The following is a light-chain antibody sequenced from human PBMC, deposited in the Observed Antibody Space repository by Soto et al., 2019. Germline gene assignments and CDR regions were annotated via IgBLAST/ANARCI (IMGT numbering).Light chain of an antibody. CDR3: QQRSTWLT. CDR1: QSVSSSY. V-gene: IGKV3D-20*02. CDR2: GAS. J-gene: IGKJ5*01. Sequence: EIVWTQSPGTLPLSPWERAKLYCTASQSVSSSYLAWYQQKPGQAPRLLIYGASSRATGIPDGFSGSGSGTDFTLTIGRLVAEDFAVYYCQQRSTWLTFGQGTRLEIK.